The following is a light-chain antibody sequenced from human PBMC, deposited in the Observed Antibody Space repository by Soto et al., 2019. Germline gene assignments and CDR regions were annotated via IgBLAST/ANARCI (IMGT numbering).Light chain of an antibody. V-gene: IGKV1-39*01. CDR3: QQSYSTPRT. J-gene: IGKJ1*01. CDR2: GAS. CDR1: QSISNY. Sequence: DIQMTQSPSSLSASVGDRVTITCRASQSISNYLNWYQQKPGKAPKLLIYGASNLQSGVPSGFSGSGSGTDFTLTISSLQPEDFATYYCQQSYSTPRTFGQGTKVEIK.